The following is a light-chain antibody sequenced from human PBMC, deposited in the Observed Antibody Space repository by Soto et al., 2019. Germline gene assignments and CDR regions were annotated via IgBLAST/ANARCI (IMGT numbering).Light chain of an antibody. Sequence: DIQMTQSPSTLSASIGDRVTITCRASQTMGSWLAWYQQKPGKAPKVLISDASSLESGVPSRFSGSGSGTEFTLTISSLQPDDFATYYCQQYNSYPWTFGQGTKVEIK. CDR1: QTMGSW. J-gene: IGKJ1*01. CDR2: DAS. V-gene: IGKV1-5*01. CDR3: QQYNSYPWT.